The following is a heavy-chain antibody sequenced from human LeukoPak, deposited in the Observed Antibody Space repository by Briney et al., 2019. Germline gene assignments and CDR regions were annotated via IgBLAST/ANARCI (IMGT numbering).Heavy chain of an antibody. Sequence: SETLSLTCAVSGGSISSNSYYWGWIRQPPGKGLEWIGSIYYSGSTYYNPSLKSRVTISVDTSKNQFSLKLSSVTAADTAVYYRARRPRYGSYAYWGQGTLVTVSS. J-gene: IGHJ4*02. CDR3: ARRPRYGSYAY. CDR2: IYYSGST. V-gene: IGHV4-39*01. CDR1: GGSISSNSYY. D-gene: IGHD1-26*01.